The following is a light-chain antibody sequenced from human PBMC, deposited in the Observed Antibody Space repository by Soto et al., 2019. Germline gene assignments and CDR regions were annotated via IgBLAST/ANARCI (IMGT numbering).Light chain of an antibody. CDR1: QSVASN. J-gene: IGKJ3*01. Sequence: EILMTQSPATLSVSPGERATLSCRASQSVASNLAWYQQKPGQAPRLLIFGASTRATGIPARFRGSGSGTEFTLTITSLQSEDCAIYYCQQYNNWPPLFGPGTKVDIK. V-gene: IGKV3-15*01. CDR3: QQYNNWPPL. CDR2: GAS.